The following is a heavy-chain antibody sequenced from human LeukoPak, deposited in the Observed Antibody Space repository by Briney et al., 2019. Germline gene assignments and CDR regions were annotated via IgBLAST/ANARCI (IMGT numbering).Heavy chain of an antibody. V-gene: IGHV4-59*01. Sequence: PSETLSLTCTVSGGSISSYYWSWIRQPPGKGLEWIGYIYYSGSTNYNPSLKSRVTISVDTSKNQFSLKLSSVTAADTAVYYCASSYDISTGYYKGLWFDPWGQGTLVTVSS. J-gene: IGHJ5*02. D-gene: IGHD3-9*01. CDR3: ASSYDISTGYYKGLWFDP. CDR1: GGSISSYY. CDR2: IYYSGST.